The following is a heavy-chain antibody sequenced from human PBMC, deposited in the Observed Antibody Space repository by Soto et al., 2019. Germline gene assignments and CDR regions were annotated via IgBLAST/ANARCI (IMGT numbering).Heavy chain of an antibody. D-gene: IGHD4-17*01. CDR2: IYYSGST. Sequence: SETLSLTCTVSGGSISSYYLSWIRQPPGKGLEWIGYIYYSGSTNYNPSLKSRVTISVDTSKNQFSLKLSSVTAADTAVYYCARLATGGRMYAFDIWGQGTMVTVSS. CDR3: ARLATGGRMYAFDI. CDR1: GGSISSYY. V-gene: IGHV4-59*08. J-gene: IGHJ3*02.